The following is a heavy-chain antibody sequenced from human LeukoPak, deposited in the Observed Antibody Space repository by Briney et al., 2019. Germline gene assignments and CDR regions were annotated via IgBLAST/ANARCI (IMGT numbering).Heavy chain of an antibody. D-gene: IGHD2/OR15-2a*01. Sequence: SQTLSLTCAISGDSVSSNSAAWNWIRQSPSRGLEWLGRTYYRSKWYNDYAVSVKSRITINPDTSKNQFSLLLNSVTPEDTAVYYCARLLLSAARVGWFDPWGQGTLVTVSS. V-gene: IGHV6-1*01. CDR1: GDSVSSNSAA. CDR2: TYYRSKWYN. CDR3: ARLLLSAARVGWFDP. J-gene: IGHJ5*02.